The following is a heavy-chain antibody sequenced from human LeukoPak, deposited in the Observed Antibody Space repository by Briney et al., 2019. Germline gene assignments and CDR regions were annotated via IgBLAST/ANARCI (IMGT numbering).Heavy chain of an antibody. Sequence: NSSETLSLTCTVSGGSISSYYWSWIRQPAGKGLEWIGRIYTSGSANYNPSLKSRVTMSVATSTNQFSLTLSSVTAADTAVYSCARDLYGDYVEINWYDPWGQGTLVTVSS. J-gene: IGHJ5*02. CDR3: ARDLYGDYVEINWYDP. V-gene: IGHV4-4*07. CDR2: IYTSGSA. D-gene: IGHD4-17*01. CDR1: GGSISSYY.